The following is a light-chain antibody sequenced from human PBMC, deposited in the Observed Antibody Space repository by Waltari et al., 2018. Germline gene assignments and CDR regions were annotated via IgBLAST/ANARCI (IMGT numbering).Light chain of an antibody. CDR3: QQFNTGYS. V-gene: IGKV3-15*01. J-gene: IGKJ2*01. CDR2: DAS. CDR1: RAIANN. Sequence: EIVMTQSPATLSVSPGEAATLSCWASRAIANNLAWYQQKPGQALRLLIYDASTRATGIPARFSGSWSGTEFTLTITSLQSEDSAVYFCQQFNTGYSFGQGTKLEIK.